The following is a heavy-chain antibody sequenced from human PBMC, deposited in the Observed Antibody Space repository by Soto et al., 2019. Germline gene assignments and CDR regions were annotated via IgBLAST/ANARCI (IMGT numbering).Heavy chain of an antibody. J-gene: IGHJ3*02. Sequence: QVQLVQSGAEVKKPGASVKVSCKVSGYTLTELSIHWVRQAPGKGLEWMGGFDPEQGKIIYAQKFLGRVSMTEDTSIDTAYMELSSLRSVDTALYYCATTYLVEAFDIWGQGTMVSVSS. V-gene: IGHV1-24*01. CDR1: GYTLTELS. D-gene: IGHD3-10*01. CDR3: ATTYLVEAFDI. CDR2: FDPEQGKI.